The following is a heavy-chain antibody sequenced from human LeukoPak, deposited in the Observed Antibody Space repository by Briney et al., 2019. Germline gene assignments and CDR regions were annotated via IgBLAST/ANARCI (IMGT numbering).Heavy chain of an antibody. CDR2: ISHSGNT. CDR1: GGSISSAPYY. V-gene: IGHV4-31*03. J-gene: IGHJ4*02. Sequence: SETLSLTCTVSGGSISSAPYYWSWIRQRPGKGLEWMGYISHSGNTYYNPSLKSRLNISADTSRNQFSLKLRSVTAADTALYFCAREGYYYDSSGPIDYWGQGARVTVSS. D-gene: IGHD3-22*01. CDR3: AREGYYYDSSGPIDY.